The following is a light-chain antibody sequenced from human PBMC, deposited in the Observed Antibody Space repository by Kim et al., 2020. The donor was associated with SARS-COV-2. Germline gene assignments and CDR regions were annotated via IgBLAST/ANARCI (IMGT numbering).Light chain of an antibody. Sequence: SASVGDRVTITCWASQSISSWLAWYQQKPGQAPKLLIYKASSLESGVPSRFSGSGSGTEFTLTISSLQPDDFATYYCQQYNSYPYTFGQGTKLEI. CDR2: KAS. CDR3: QQYNSYPYT. V-gene: IGKV1-5*03. J-gene: IGKJ2*01. CDR1: QSISSW.